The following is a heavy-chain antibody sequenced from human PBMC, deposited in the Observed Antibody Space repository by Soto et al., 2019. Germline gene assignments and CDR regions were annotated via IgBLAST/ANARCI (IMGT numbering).Heavy chain of an antibody. V-gene: IGHV3-64D*06. CDR1: GFTFSSYA. D-gene: IGHD5-12*01. J-gene: IGHJ4*02. CDR3: VKGDDIVATISGFDY. Sequence: GGSLRLSCSASGFTFSSYAMHWVRQAPGKGLEYVSAISSNGGSTYYADSVKGRFTIPRDNSKNTLYLQMSSLRAEDTAVYYCVKGDDIVATISGFDYWGQGTLVTVSS. CDR2: ISSNGGST.